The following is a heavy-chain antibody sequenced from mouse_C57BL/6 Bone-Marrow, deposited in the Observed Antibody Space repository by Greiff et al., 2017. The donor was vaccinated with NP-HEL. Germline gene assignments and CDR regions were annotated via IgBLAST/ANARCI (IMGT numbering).Heavy chain of an antibody. Sequence: QVQLQQPGAELVRPGSSVKLSCTASGYTFSSYWMHWVKQRPIQGLEWIGNIDPSASVTHSNQMFKDKATLTVDKSSSTAYMPLSSLTSEDSAVYYCARGDLLRGCAYWGQGTLGTVSA. D-gene: IGHD1-1*01. CDR2: IDPSASVT. CDR1: GYTFSSYW. CDR3: ARGDLLRGCAY. V-gene: IGHV1-52*01. J-gene: IGHJ3*01.